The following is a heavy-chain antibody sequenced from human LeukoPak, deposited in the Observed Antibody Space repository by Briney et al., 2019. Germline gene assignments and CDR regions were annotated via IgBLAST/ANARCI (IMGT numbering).Heavy chain of an antibody. D-gene: IGHD5/OR15-5a*01. V-gene: IGHV4-59*07. CDR1: GRSITSSP. CDR2: AHHTETS. J-gene: IGHJ5*02. CDR3: AGAEINCLRSPGTLYYIHT. Sequence: SDTLSLTCTASGRSITSSPWSWLRRSPGQGLQWTSFAHHTETSSYTPSLESRVTISLYTSKSQFSLTLESVIAADTALYYRAGAEINCLRSPGTLYYIHTWGQGTLVTVSS.